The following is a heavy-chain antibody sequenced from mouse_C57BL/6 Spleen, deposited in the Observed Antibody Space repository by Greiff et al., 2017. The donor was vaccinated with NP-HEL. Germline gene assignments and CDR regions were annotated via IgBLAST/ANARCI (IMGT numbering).Heavy chain of an antibody. V-gene: IGHV1-82*01. J-gene: IGHJ2*01. CDR2: IYPGDGDT. CDR1: GYAFSSSW. CDR3: ARTPSYDGYYRYYFDY. D-gene: IGHD2-3*01. Sequence: VQLQESGPELVKPGASVKISCKASGYAFSSSWMNWVKQRPGKGLEWIGRIYPGDGDTNYNGKFKGKATLTADKSSSTAYMQLSSLTSEDSAVYFCARTPSYDGYYRYYFDYWGQGTTLTVSS.